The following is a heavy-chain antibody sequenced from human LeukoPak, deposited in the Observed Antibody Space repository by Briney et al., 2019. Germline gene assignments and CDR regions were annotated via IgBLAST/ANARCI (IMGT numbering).Heavy chain of an antibody. CDR1: GFTFSSYG. Sequence: GGSLRLSCAASGFTFSSYGMHWVRQAPGKGLEWVAVISYDGSNKYYADSVKGQFTISRDNSKNTLYLQMNSLRAEDTAVYYCAKIIRPNSGSYPGGDYWGQGTLVTVSS. V-gene: IGHV3-30*18. J-gene: IGHJ4*02. CDR2: ISYDGSNK. CDR3: AKIIRPNSGSYPGGDY. D-gene: IGHD1-26*01.